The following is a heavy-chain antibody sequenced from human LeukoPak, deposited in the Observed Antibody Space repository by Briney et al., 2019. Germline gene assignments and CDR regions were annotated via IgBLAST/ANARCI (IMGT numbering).Heavy chain of an antibody. J-gene: IGHJ4*02. D-gene: IGHD5-24*01. CDR2: ISGSGGST. V-gene: IGHV3-23*01. CDR3: ALTREMATIYQ. Sequence: GGSLRLSCAASGFTFSSYAMSWVRQAPGKGLEWVSAISGSGGSTYYADSVKGRFTISRDNSKNTLYLQMNSLRAEDTAVYYCALTREMATIYQWGQGTLVTVSS. CDR1: GFTFSSYA.